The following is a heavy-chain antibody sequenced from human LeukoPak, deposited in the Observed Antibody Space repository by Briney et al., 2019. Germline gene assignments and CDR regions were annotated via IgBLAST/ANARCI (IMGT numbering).Heavy chain of an antibody. CDR2: VSSSSSTI. V-gene: IGHV3-48*01. CDR3: ARATCGDCYVFDY. D-gene: IGHD2-21*01. J-gene: IGHJ4*02. Sequence: PGGSLRLSCAASGFTFSRYSMNWVRQAPGKGLEWVSYVSSSSSTIYYADSVKGRFTISRDNAKNSLYLQMNSLRAEDTAVYYCARATCGDCYVFDYWGQGTPVTVSS. CDR1: GFTFSRYS.